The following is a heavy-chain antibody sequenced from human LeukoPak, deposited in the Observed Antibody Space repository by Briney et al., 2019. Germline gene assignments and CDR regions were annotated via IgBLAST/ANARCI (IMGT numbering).Heavy chain of an antibody. CDR3: ATERSFWSGPYYFDY. CDR2: FDPEDGET. J-gene: IGHJ4*02. CDR1: GYTLTELS. Sequence: ASVKLSCNVSGYTLTELSMHWVRHATGKGLEWMVGFDPEDGETIYAQKFQGRVTMTEDTSTDTASVELSRVRSEDTAVYYCATERSFWSGPYYFDYWGQGTLVTVSS. V-gene: IGHV1-24*01. D-gene: IGHD3-3*01.